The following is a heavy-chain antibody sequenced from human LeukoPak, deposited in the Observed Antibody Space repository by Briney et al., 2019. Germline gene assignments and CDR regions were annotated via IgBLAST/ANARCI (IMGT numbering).Heavy chain of an antibody. J-gene: IGHJ4*02. V-gene: IGHV4-59*08. CDR3: AATMVRGVHTHFDY. D-gene: IGHD3-10*01. CDR2: VYYSGST. Sequence: SETLSLTCTVSGGSITNYYWSWIRQPPGKGLEWVGYVYYSGSTNYNPSLKSRVTISVDTSKNQFSLKLSSVTAADTAVYYCAATMVRGVHTHFDYWGQGTLVTVSS. CDR1: GGSITNYY.